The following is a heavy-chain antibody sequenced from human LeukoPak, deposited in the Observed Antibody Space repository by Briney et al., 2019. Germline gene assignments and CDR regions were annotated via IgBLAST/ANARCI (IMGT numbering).Heavy chain of an antibody. J-gene: IGHJ3*02. CDR2: VYYTGTT. D-gene: IGHD4-17*01. Sequence: SETPSLTCTVSGGSISSSSYYWGWIRQPPGKGLEWIGYVYYTGTTNYNPSLKSRVTMSVDTSKNQFSLKLSSVTAADTAVYYCAREFYGDSQAMAFDTWGQGTMVTVSS. V-gene: IGHV4-61*05. CDR1: GGSISSSSYY. CDR3: AREFYGDSQAMAFDT.